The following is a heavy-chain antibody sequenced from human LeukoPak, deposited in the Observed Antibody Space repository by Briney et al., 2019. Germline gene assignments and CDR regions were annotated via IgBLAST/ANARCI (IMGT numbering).Heavy chain of an antibody. J-gene: IGHJ4*02. CDR1: GFTFSSYS. V-gene: IGHV3-21*01. D-gene: IGHD3-3*01. CDR2: ISSSSYK. CDR3: ARDEGGRYYDFWSGYSYFDY. Sequence: GGSLRLSCAASGFTFSSYSMNWVRQAPGKGLEWVSSISSSSYKYYADSVKGRFTISRDNAKNSLYLQMNSLRAEDTAVYSCARDEGGRYYDFWSGYSYFDYWGQGTLVTVSS.